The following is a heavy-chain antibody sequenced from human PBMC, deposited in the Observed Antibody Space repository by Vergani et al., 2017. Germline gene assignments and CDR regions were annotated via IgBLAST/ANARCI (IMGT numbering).Heavy chain of an antibody. J-gene: IGHJ3*02. Sequence: QVPPVQSGAAMKKPGASVKVSCKASGYTFTDYYIHWVRQAPGRGLEWMGWIDPNSGGTDFAQKFQGRVTMTWDRSISAAYMELSRLRGDDTAVYYCARAGRGGYNAAAFDIWGQGTMVTVSS. V-gene: IGHV1-2*02. CDR1: GYTFTDYY. D-gene: IGHD5-24*01. CDR2: IDPNSGGT. CDR3: ARAGRGGYNAAAFDI.